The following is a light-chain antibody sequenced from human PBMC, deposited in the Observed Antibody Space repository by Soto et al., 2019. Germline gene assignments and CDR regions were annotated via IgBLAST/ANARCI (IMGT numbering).Light chain of an antibody. J-gene: IGKJ4*01. CDR1: QDISNY. V-gene: IGKV1-33*01. CDR3: QQYDNLPFT. CDR2: DAS. Sequence: DIQMPQSQSSLSASVGDRVTITCQASQDISNYLNWYQQNPGKAPKLLIYDASNFETGVPPRFSGSGSGTDFTFTISSLQPEDIATYYCQQYDNLPFTFGGGTKVLIK.